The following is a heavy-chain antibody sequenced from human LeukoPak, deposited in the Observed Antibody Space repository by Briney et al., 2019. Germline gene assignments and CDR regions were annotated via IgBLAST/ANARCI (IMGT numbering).Heavy chain of an antibody. D-gene: IGHD5-18*01. J-gene: IGHJ6*03. CDR2: INPNSGGT. V-gene: IGHV1-2*02. CDR3: ARDRGIQLWERYYYYYMDV. CDR1: GYTFTGYY. Sequence: ASVKVSRKASGYTFTGYYMHWVRQAPGQGLEWMGWINPNSGGTNYAQKFQGRVTMTRDTSISTGYMELSRLRSDDTAVYYCARDRGIQLWERYYYYYMDVWGKGTTVTVSS.